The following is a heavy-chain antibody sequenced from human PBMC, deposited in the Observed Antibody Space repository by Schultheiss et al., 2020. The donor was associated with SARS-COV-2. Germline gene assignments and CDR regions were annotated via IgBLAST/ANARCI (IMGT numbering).Heavy chain of an antibody. J-gene: IGHJ6*02. CDR1: GFTFDDYA. CDR2: ISWNSGSI. CDR3: ARKDIVVVVAAYYGMDV. Sequence: SLKISCAASGFTFDDYAMHWVRQAPGKGLEWVSGISWNSGSIGYADSVKGRFTISSDDSKSIAYLQMNSLRDEDTAVYYCARKDIVVVVAAYYGMDVWGQGTTVTVSS. V-gene: IGHV3-9*01. D-gene: IGHD2-15*01.